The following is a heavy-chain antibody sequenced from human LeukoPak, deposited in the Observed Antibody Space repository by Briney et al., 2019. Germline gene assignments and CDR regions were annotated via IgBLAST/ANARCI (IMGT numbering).Heavy chain of an antibody. D-gene: IGHD4-17*01. V-gene: IGHV4-34*01. J-gene: IGHJ4*02. CDR3: ARGRAGALYFDY. Sequence: SETLSLTCAVYGGSFSGYYWSWIRQPPGKGLVWIGEINHSGSTNYNPSLKSRVTISVDTSKNQFSLKLSSVTAADTAVYYCARGRAGALYFDYWGQGTLVTVSS. CDR2: INHSGST. CDR1: GGSFSGYY.